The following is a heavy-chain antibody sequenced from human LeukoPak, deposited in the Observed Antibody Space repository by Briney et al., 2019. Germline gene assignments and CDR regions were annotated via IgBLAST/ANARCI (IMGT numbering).Heavy chain of an antibody. Sequence: GASVKVSCKASGYTFASFGISWVRQAPGQGLEWMGWINPNSGGTNYAQKFQGRVTMTRDTSISTAYMELSRLRSDDTAVYYCARGKERYYYDSSSYWGQGTLVTVSS. D-gene: IGHD3-22*01. CDR1: GYTFASFG. V-gene: IGHV1-2*02. J-gene: IGHJ4*02. CDR2: INPNSGGT. CDR3: ARGKERYYYDSSSY.